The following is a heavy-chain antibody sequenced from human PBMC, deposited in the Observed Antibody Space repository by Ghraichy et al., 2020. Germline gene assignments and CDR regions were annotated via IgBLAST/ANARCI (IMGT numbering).Heavy chain of an antibody. Sequence: ASVKVSCKASGYTFTGYYMHWVRQAPGQGLEWMGRINPNSGGTNYAQKFQGRVTMTRDTSISTAYMELSRLRSDDTAVYYCAREGALRFLEWLSGNWYFDLWGRGTLVTVSS. CDR1: GYTFTGYY. CDR3: AREGALRFLEWLSGNWYFDL. V-gene: IGHV1-2*06. D-gene: IGHD3-3*01. CDR2: INPNSGGT. J-gene: IGHJ2*01.